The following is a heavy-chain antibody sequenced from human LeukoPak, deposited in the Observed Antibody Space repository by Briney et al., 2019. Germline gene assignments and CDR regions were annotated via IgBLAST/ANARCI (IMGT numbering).Heavy chain of an antibody. D-gene: IGHD6-13*01. CDR1: GYIFTTYA. CDR2: INADDGNT. Sequence: ASVKVSCKTSGYIFTTYAIHWVRQAPGRGLEWMGLINADDGNTRYSQRFQGRVTITRDTSANTAYMELSSLRFEDTAVYYCARGAISSSWTFDYWGQGTLVTVSS. CDR3: ARGAISSSWTFDY. V-gene: IGHV1-3*01. J-gene: IGHJ4*02.